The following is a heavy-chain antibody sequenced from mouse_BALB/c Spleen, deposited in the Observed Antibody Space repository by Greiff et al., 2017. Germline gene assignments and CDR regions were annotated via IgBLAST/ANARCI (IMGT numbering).Heavy chain of an antibody. CDR1: GYSITSDYA. Sequence: EVKLMESGPGLVKPSQSLSLTCTVTGYSITSDYAWNWIRQFPGNKLEWMGYISYSGSTSYNPSLKSRISITRDTSKNQFFLQLNSVTTEDTATYYCARSGYYGSSPYYYAMDYWGQGTSGTVSS. J-gene: IGHJ4*01. V-gene: IGHV3-2*02. CDR3: ARSGYYGSSPYYYAMDY. D-gene: IGHD1-1*01. CDR2: ISYSGST.